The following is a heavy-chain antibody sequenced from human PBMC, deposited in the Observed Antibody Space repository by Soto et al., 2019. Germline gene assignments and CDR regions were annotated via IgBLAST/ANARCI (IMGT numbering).Heavy chain of an antibody. D-gene: IGHD6-6*01. V-gene: IGHV1-69*01. J-gene: IGHJ5*02. Sequence: QVQLVQSGAEVKKPGSSVKVSCKDSGGTFSSYAISWVRQAPGQGLAWMGGIIPIFGTANSAQKYQGRVTITADESTSTAYMELISLGSADTVVYYCARDVAARPSAVWFDPWGQGTLVTVSS. CDR3: ARDVAARPSAVWFDP. CDR1: GGTFSSYA. CDR2: IIPIFGTA.